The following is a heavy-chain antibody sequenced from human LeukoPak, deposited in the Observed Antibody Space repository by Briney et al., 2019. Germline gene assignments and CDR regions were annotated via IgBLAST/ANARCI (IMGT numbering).Heavy chain of an antibody. J-gene: IGHJ4*02. Sequence: PGGSLRLSCAASGFTFSTYAMHWVRQAPGKGLEWVAFVRYDGSNKYYADSVKGRFTISRDNSKNTLYLQMNSLRAEDTAVYYCAKDVLYDPPYFDYWGQGTLVTVSS. V-gene: IGHV3-30*02. D-gene: IGHD2-8*01. CDR2: VRYDGSNK. CDR1: GFTFSTYA. CDR3: AKDVLYDPPYFDY.